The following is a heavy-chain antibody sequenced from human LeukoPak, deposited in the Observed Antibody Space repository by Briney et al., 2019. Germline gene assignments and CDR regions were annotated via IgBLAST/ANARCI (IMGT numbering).Heavy chain of an antibody. J-gene: IGHJ4*02. D-gene: IGHD3-22*01. Sequence: SETLSLTCTVSGGSLSSYYWSWIRQPAGKGLEWIGRIYSSGSTNYNPSLKSRVTMSVDTSKNHFSLKLSSVTAADTAVYYCARGDTSGHHDQWGQGTPVTVSS. CDR3: ARGDTSGHHDQ. CDR1: GGSLSSYY. CDR2: IYSSGST. V-gene: IGHV4-4*07.